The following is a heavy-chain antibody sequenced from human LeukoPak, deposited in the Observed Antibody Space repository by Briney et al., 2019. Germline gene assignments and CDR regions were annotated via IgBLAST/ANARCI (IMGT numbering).Heavy chain of an antibody. Sequence: GGSLRLSCAASGFTFSSYAMSWVRQAPGKGLEWVAVISYDGTTKHYADSVKSRFTISRENSKNTLYLQMDSLRVEDTAVYYCAKEFRRVSSFWFFDLWGRGTLVTVSS. V-gene: IGHV3-30*18. D-gene: IGHD3-16*02. CDR3: AKEFRRVSSFWFFDL. CDR2: ISYDGTTK. CDR1: GFTFSSYA. J-gene: IGHJ2*01.